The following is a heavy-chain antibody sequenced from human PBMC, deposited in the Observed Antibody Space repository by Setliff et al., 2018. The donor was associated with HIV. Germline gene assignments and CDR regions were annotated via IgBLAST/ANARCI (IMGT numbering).Heavy chain of an antibody. CDR2: IKQDGSEK. CDR1: GFSFSDYY. D-gene: IGHD6-25*01. J-gene: IGHJ4*02. V-gene: IGHV3-7*03. Sequence: GGSLRLSCAASGFSFSDYYMSWIRQAPGKGLEWVANIKQDGSEKHYVDSVKGRFTISRDNSKNTVYLQMNSLRAEDTAVYYCVKGGAAVGWGQGTLVTV. CDR3: VKGGAAVG.